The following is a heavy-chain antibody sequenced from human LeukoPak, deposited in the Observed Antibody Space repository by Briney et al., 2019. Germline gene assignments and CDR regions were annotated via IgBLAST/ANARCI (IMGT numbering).Heavy chain of an antibody. CDR2: IIPIFGTA. J-gene: IGHJ5*02. CDR3: ARPRYCSSTSCYTGYPHNWFDP. V-gene: IGHV1-69*13. CDR1: GGTFSSYA. Sequence: SVKVSCKASGGTFSSYAISWVRQAPGQGLEWMGGIIPIFGTANYAQKFQGRVTITADESTSTAYMELSSLRSEDTAVYYCARPRYCSSTSCYTGYPHNWFDPWGQGTLVTVSS. D-gene: IGHD2-2*02.